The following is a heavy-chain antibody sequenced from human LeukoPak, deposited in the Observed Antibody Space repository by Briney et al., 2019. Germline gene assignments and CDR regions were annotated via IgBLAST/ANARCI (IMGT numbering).Heavy chain of an antibody. CDR1: GGSISSSNW. V-gene: IGHV4-4*02. CDR3: ARHFLYYYDSSGFDY. CDR2: IYHSGST. Sequence: PSETLSLTCAVSGGSISSSNWWSWVRPPPGKGLEWIGEIYHSGSTNYNPSLKSRVTISVDTSKNQFSLKLSSVTAADTAVYYCARHFLYYYDSSGFDYWGQGTLVTVSS. D-gene: IGHD3-22*01. J-gene: IGHJ4*02.